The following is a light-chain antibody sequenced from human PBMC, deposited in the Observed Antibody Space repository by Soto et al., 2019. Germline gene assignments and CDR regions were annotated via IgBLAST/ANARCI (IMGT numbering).Light chain of an antibody. V-gene: IGKV3-15*01. Sequence: EVVMPQSPATLSVSPGERATLSCRASQSVSSNLAWYQQKPGQAPRLLIYGASTRATGIPARFSGSGSGTDFTLTISSLQSEDFAIYYCQQYNNWPWTFGQGTKVDIK. CDR1: QSVSSN. J-gene: IGKJ1*01. CDR3: QQYNNWPWT. CDR2: GAS.